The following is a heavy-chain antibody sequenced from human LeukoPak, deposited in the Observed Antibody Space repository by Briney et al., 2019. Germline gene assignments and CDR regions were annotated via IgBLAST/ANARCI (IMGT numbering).Heavy chain of an antibody. CDR2: ISSSSSTI. Sequence: GGSLRLSCAASGFIFSSFCMTWVRQAPGKGLEWVSYISSSSSTIYYADSVKGRFTISRDNAKNSLYLQMNSLRAEDTAVYYCARDWLGYYYDSSNWGQGTLVTVSS. V-gene: IGHV3-48*01. CDR1: GFIFSSFC. D-gene: IGHD3-22*01. CDR3: ARDWLGYYYDSSN. J-gene: IGHJ4*02.